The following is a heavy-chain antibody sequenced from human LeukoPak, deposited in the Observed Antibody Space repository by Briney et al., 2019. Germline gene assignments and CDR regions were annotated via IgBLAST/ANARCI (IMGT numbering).Heavy chain of an antibody. D-gene: IGHD6-13*01. Sequence: SETLSLTCSVSGSSIGRHYWTWIRQPPGKGLEWIGYTHFSGSSNYNPPLKSRATTSLDRAKNQISLTLTSVTAADTAVYFCARAKAAGSYDFWGRGTLVTVSS. CDR3: ARAKAAGSYDF. J-gene: IGHJ4*02. CDR1: GSSIGRHY. V-gene: IGHV4-59*11. CDR2: THFSGSS.